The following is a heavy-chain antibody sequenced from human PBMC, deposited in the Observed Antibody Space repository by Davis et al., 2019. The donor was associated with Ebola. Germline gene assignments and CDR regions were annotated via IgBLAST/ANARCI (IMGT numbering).Heavy chain of an antibody. J-gene: IGHJ6*04. CDR3: ARVFFRIAAPNNYYYGMDV. Sequence: PSETLSLTCTVSGYSISSGYYWGWIRQPPGKGLEWIGSIYHSGSTYYNPSLKSRVTISVDTSKNQFSLKLSSVTAADTAVYYCARVFFRIAAPNNYYYGMDVWGKGTTVTVSS. CDR2: IYHSGST. V-gene: IGHV4-38-2*02. D-gene: IGHD6-13*01. CDR1: GYSISSGYY.